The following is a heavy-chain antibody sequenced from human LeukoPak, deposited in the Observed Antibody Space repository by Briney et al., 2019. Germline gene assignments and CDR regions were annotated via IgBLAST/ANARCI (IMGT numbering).Heavy chain of an antibody. J-gene: IGHJ4*02. CDR1: GFTFTHYA. V-gene: IGHV3-30*04. D-gene: IGHD6-6*01. Sequence: GGSLRLSCEASGFTFTHYAMHWVRQAPGKGLEWVAVISYDGSHKYYADSVKGRFTISRDNSKSTLYLQMNSLRSEDTAVYYCVRDQVEYSTSSTLDYWSQGTLVTVSS. CDR3: VRDQVEYSTSSTLDY. CDR2: ISYDGSHK.